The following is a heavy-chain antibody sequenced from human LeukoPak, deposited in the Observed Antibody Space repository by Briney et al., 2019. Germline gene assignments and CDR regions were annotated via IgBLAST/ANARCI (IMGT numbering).Heavy chain of an antibody. CDR1: GFTFSSYS. CDR2: ISSSSSTI. Sequence: PGGSLRLSCAASGFTFSSYSMNWVRQAPGKGLEWVSYISSSSSTIYYADSVKGRFTISRDNAKNSLYLQMNSLRAEDTAVYYCARDPSSQNGYLDAFDIWGQGTMVTVSS. J-gene: IGHJ3*02. V-gene: IGHV3-48*04. D-gene: IGHD5-24*01. CDR3: ARDPSSQNGYLDAFDI.